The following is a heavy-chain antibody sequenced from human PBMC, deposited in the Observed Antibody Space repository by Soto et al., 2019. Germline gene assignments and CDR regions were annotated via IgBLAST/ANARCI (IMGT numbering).Heavy chain of an antibody. J-gene: IGHJ3*02. V-gene: IGHV1-2*02. CDR3: ARSGGYDYAFDI. CDR1: GYTFTGYY. Sequence: ASVKVSCKASGYTFTGYYMHLVRQAPGQGLEWMGWINPNSGGTNYAQKFQGRVTMTRDTSISTAYMELSRLRSDDTAVYYCARSGGYDYAFDIWGQGTMVTVSS. CDR2: INPNSGGT. D-gene: IGHD5-12*01.